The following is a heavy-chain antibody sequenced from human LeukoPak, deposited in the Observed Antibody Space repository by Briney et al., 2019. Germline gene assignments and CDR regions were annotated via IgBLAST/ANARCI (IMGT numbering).Heavy chain of an antibody. Sequence: DRSLRLSCAASGFTFDDYAIHWVRQAPGKGLEWVSGISWNSGSIGYADSVKGRFSISRDNAKNSLYLQMNSLRAEDTALYYCAKSDSSTTGAFDIWGQGTMVTVSS. D-gene: IGHD3-22*01. CDR3: AKSDSSTTGAFDI. CDR1: GFTFDDYA. J-gene: IGHJ3*02. V-gene: IGHV3-9*01. CDR2: ISWNSGSI.